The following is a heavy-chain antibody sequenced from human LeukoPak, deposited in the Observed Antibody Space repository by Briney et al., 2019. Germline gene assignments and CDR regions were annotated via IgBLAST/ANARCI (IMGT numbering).Heavy chain of an antibody. CDR1: GYTFTSYY. Sequence: ASVKVSCKASGYTFTSYYMHWVRQAPGQGLEWMGIINPSGGSTSYAQKFRGRVTMTRDTSTSTVYMELSSLRSEDTAVYYCARVAAAANWFDPWGQGTLVTVSS. CDR2: INPSGGST. D-gene: IGHD6-13*01. V-gene: IGHV1-46*01. J-gene: IGHJ5*02. CDR3: ARVAAAANWFDP.